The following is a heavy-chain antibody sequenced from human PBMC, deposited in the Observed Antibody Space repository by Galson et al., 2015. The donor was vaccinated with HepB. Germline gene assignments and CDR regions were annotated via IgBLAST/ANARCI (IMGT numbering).Heavy chain of an antibody. Sequence: SLRLSCAASGFTFSSYAMSWVRQAPGKGLEWVSGISSSGGSTYYADSVKGRFTISRDNSKNTLYVQMNSLRAEDTAIYYCAKQYYYDGSGLDAFAVWGQGTMVTVSS. CDR2: ISSSGGST. J-gene: IGHJ3*01. D-gene: IGHD3-22*01. CDR3: AKQYYYDGSGLDAFAV. CDR1: GFTFSSYA. V-gene: IGHV3-23*01.